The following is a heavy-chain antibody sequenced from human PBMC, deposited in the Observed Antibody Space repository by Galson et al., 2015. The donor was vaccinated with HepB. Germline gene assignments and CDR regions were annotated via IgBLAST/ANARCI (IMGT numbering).Heavy chain of an antibody. CDR2: ISGSGGST. Sequence: SLRLSCAASGLTFSSYAMSWVRQAPGKGLEWVSAISGSGGSTYYADSVKGRFTISRDNSKNTLYLQMNSLRAEDTAVYYCAKLAGLRIVVVPAARLVDYWGQGTLVTVSS. D-gene: IGHD2-2*01. J-gene: IGHJ4*02. CDR1: GLTFSSYA. CDR3: AKLAGLRIVVVPAARLVDY. V-gene: IGHV3-23*01.